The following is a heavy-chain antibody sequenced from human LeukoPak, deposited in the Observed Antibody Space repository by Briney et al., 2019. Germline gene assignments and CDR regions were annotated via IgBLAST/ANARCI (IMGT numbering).Heavy chain of an antibody. CDR1: VFTCSSYA. Sequence: GGSLRLSCATSVFTCSSYAMNWVRQAPGKGLECVSFISTSGDFTYYAASVKGRFTVSRDNSKNTLYLQMNSLRADDTAVYYCARDLTGYNFFDYWGQGTLVTVSS. J-gene: IGHJ4*02. D-gene: IGHD5-24*01. V-gene: IGHV3-23*01. CDR2: ISTSGDFT. CDR3: ARDLTGYNFFDY.